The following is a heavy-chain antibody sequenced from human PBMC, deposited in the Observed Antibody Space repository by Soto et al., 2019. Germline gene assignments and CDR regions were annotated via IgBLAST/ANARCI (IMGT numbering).Heavy chain of an antibody. CDR3: ARRPRGGYCTNGVCRGAWFDP. J-gene: IGHJ5*02. CDR1: GGSFSGYY. CDR2: INHSGST. D-gene: IGHD2-8*01. Sequence: PSETLSLTCAVYGGSFSGYYWSWIRQPPGKGLEWIGEINHSGSTNYNSSLKSRVTISVDTSKNQFSLKLSSVTAADTAVYYCARRPRGGYCTNGVCRGAWFDPWGQGTLVTVSS. V-gene: IGHV4-34*01.